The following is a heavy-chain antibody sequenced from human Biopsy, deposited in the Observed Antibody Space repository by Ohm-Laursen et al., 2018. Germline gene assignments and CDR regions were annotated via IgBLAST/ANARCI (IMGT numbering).Heavy chain of an antibody. CDR1: GFRFDDYA. CDR3: VKSAYSSGFWEASDY. Sequence: SLRLSCSASGFRFDDYAMQWVRQAPGKGLEWVSGISWSSGTIGYADSVKGRFTVSRDNAKNSLFLQMDSLRVEDTALYYCVKSAYSSGFWEASDYWGQGTLVTVSS. V-gene: IGHV3-9*01. J-gene: IGHJ4*02. D-gene: IGHD6-19*01. CDR2: ISWSSGTI.